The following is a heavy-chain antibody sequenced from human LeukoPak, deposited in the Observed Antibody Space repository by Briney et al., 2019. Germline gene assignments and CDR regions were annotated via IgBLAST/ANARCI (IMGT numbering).Heavy chain of an antibody. J-gene: IGHJ6*02. D-gene: IGHD1/OR15-1a*01. Sequence: SETLSLTCTVSGGSISSYYWSWIRQPPGKGLEWIGYIYYSGSTNYNPSLKSRVTISVDTSKNQFSLKLSSVTAADTALYYCARNMAYYYYYGMDVWGQGTTVTVSS. CDR3: ARNMAYYYYYGMDV. V-gene: IGHV4-59*08. CDR2: IYYSGST. CDR1: GGSISSYY.